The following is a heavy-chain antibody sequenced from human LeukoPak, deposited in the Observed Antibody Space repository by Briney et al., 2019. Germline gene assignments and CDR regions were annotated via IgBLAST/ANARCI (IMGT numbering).Heavy chain of an antibody. CDR1: GYTFTSYY. J-gene: IGHJ4*02. CDR3: ARRKKDYGDYSFDY. CDR2: INPNSGGT. Sequence: ASVKVSCKASGYTFTSYYMHWVRQAPGQGLEWMGWINPNSGGTNYAQKFQGRVTMTRDTSISTAYMELSRLRSDDTAVYYCARRKKDYGDYSFDYWGQGTLVTVSS. V-gene: IGHV1-2*02. D-gene: IGHD4-17*01.